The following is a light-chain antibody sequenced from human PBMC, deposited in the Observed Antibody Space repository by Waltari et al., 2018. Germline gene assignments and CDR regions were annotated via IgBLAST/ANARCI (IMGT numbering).Light chain of an antibody. J-gene: IGLJ3*02. CDR3: QCYYSNNWV. V-gene: IGLV6-57*01. CDR1: SCSIASNY. Sequence: NFVLTQPHSVSESPGKTVTFSCTRSSCSIASNYVQLYQQRPGSSPTTMSYEDNLSPSGVPGRFSGSIDSASNAASLTISGLKTEDETDYYGQCYYSNNWVFGGGTKLTVL. CDR2: EDN.